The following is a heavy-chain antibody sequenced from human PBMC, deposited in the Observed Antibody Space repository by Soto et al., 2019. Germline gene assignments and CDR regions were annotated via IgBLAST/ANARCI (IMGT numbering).Heavy chain of an antibody. Sequence: QVTLKESGPVLVKPTETLTLTCTVSGFSLSNARMGVSWIRQPPGKALEWLAHIFSNDEKSYSTSLKSRLTHSKDTSKILVVHTMTNMDPVDTATYYCARILFEGGYYPIKKNWYFDLWGRGTLVTVSS. CDR3: ARILFEGGYYPIKKNWYFDL. CDR2: IFSNDEK. CDR1: GFSLSNARMG. J-gene: IGHJ2*01. V-gene: IGHV2-26*01. D-gene: IGHD3-10*01.